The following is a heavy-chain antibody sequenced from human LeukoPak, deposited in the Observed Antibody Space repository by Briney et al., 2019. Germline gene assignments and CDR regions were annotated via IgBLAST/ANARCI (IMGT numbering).Heavy chain of an antibody. J-gene: IGHJ4*02. Sequence: KPSETLSLTCTFSGDSINSYYWGWIRQPPGKGLEGIGYIYYSGSTNYNPALNRRVTISVDTSKNQFYLHVSSVTAADTAAYYCARNWGGASNFDYWGQGTLVTVSS. CDR3: ARNWGGASNFDY. V-gene: IGHV4-59*08. CDR1: GDSINSYY. D-gene: IGHD3-16*01. CDR2: IYYSGST.